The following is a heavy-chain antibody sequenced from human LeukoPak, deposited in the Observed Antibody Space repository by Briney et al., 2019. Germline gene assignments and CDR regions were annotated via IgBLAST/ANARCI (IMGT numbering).Heavy chain of an antibody. CDR2: MNPNSGNT. V-gene: IGHV1-8*01. CDR3: ARWETYCSGGSCYGGFDY. D-gene: IGHD2-15*01. CDR1: GYTFTSYD. J-gene: IGHJ4*02. Sequence: ASVEVSCKASGYTFTSYDINWARQATGQGLEWMGWMNPNSGNTGYAQKFQGRVTMTRNTSISTAYMELSSLRSEDTAVYHCARWETYCSGGSCYGGFDYWGQGTLVTVSS.